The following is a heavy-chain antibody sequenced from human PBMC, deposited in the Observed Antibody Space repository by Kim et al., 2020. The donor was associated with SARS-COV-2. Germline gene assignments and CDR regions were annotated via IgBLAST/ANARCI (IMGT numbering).Heavy chain of an antibody. J-gene: IGHJ4*02. V-gene: IGHV3-23*01. CDR1: GFTFSSYA. Sequence: GGSLRLSCAASGFTFSSYAMSWVRQAPGKGLEWVSAISGSGGSTYYADSVKGRFTISRDNSKNTLYLQMNSLRAEDTAVYYCAKTRPPITMATYYFDYWGQGTLVTVSS. D-gene: IGHD3-10*01. CDR3: AKTRPPITMATYYFDY. CDR2: ISGSGGST.